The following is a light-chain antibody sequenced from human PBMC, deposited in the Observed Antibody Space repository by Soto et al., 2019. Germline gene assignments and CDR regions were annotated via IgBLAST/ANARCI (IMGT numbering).Light chain of an antibody. CDR3: QAWDSNTGV. J-gene: IGLJ1*01. CDR1: KLGDKY. Sequence: SYELTQPPSVSVSPGQTASITCSGDKLGDKYAYWYQQKPGQSPLLVIYQDNKRPSGIPERFSGSNSGNTATLTISGTQAMDEADYYCQAWDSNTGVFGTGTKLTVL. V-gene: IGLV3-1*01. CDR2: QDN.